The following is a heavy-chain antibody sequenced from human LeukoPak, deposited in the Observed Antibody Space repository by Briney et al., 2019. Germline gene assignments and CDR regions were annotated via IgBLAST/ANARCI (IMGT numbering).Heavy chain of an antibody. CDR3: ARDLLLWFGETHSSVDY. Sequence: ASVKVSCKASGYTFTGYYMHWVRQAPGRGLEWMGRINPNSGGTNYAQKFQGRVTMTRDTSISTAYMELSRLRSDDTAVYYCARDLLLWFGETHSSVDYWGQGTLVTVSS. CDR1: GYTFTGYY. D-gene: IGHD3-10*01. J-gene: IGHJ4*02. CDR2: INPNSGGT. V-gene: IGHV1-2*06.